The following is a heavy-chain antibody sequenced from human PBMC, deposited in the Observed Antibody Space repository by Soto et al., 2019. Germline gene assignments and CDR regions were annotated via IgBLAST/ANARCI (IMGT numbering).Heavy chain of an antibody. CDR1: GFTFSSYW. CDR2: INSDGSST. D-gene: IGHD2-15*01. J-gene: IGHJ3*02. V-gene: IGHV3-74*01. CDR3: ARVCSGGSCYSGGAYDAFDI. Sequence: GGSLRLSCAASGFTFSSYWMHWVRQAPGKGLVWVSRINSDGSSTSYADSVKGRFTISRDNAKNTLYLQMNSLRAEDTAVYYCARVCSGGSCYSGGAYDAFDIWGQGTMVTVSS.